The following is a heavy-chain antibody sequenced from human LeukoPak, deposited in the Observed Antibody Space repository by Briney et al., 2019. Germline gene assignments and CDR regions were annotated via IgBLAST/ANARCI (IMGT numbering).Heavy chain of an antibody. J-gene: IGHJ5*02. CDR2: ISGSGAST. CDR3: ARDLLGGWFDP. V-gene: IGHV3-23*01. CDR1: GFTFSTYA. Sequence: GGSLRLSCAASGFTFSTYAMSWVRQVPGKGLEWVSTISGSGASTYYADSVKGRFTISRDNSKSTLFLQMNSLRAEDAAVYYCARDLLGGWFDPWGQGTLVTVSS. D-gene: IGHD3-10*01.